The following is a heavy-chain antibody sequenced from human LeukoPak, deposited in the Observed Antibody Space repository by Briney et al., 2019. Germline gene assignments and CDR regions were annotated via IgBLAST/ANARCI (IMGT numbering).Heavy chain of an antibody. J-gene: IGHJ4*02. CDR1: GFTFSSYG. Sequence: GGSLRLSCAASGFTFSSYGMHWVRQAPGKGLEWVAFIRHDGSNKYYADSVKGRFTISRDNSKNTLYLQMNSLRAEDTAVYYCAKDEGYCSSTSCSCDYWGQGTLVTVSS. V-gene: IGHV3-30*02. D-gene: IGHD2-2*01. CDR3: AKDEGYCSSTSCSCDY. CDR2: IRHDGSNK.